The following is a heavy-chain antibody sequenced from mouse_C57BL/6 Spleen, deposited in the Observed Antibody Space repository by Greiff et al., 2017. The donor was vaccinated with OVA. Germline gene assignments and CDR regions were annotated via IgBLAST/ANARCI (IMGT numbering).Heavy chain of an antibody. CDR3: ARGGDYYGSSWYFDV. CDR2: IYPGSGNT. V-gene: IGHV1-66*01. J-gene: IGHJ1*03. Sequence: QVQLQQSGPELVKPGASVKISCKASGYSFTSYYIHWVKQRPGQGLEWIGWIYPGSGNTKYNEKFKGKATLTADTSSSTAYMQLSSLTSEDSAVYYCARGGDYYGSSWYFDVWGTGTTVTVSS. D-gene: IGHD1-1*01. CDR1: GYSFTSYY.